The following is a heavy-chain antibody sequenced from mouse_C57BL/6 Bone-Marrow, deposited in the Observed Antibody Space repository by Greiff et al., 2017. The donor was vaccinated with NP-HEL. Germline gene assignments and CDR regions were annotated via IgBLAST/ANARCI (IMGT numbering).Heavy chain of an antibody. CDR1: GFTFSDYY. Sequence: EVKLVDSGGGLVQPGGSLKLSCAASGFTFSDYYMYWVRQTPEKRLEWVAYISNGGGSTYYPDTVKGRFTISRDNAKNTLYLQMSRLKSEDTAMYYCARPYYYYGSTGYWGQGTLVTVSA. D-gene: IGHD1-1*01. CDR3: ARPYYYYGSTGY. J-gene: IGHJ3*01. CDR2: ISNGGGST. V-gene: IGHV5-12*01.